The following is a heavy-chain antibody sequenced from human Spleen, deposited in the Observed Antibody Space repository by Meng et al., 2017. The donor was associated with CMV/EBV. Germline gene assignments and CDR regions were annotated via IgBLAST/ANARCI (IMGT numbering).Heavy chain of an antibody. CDR3: ARDRYCSSTSCPDVYYYYYGMDV. CDR1: GFTFSSNA. Sequence: GESLKISCAASGFTFSSNAMSWVRQAPGKGLEWVANINEEGTEEFYVDSVKGRFTISRDNAKNSLYLQMNSLRAEDTAVYYCARDRYCSSTSCPDVYYYYYGMDVWGQGTTVTVSS. J-gene: IGHJ6*02. D-gene: IGHD2-2*01. V-gene: IGHV3-7*01. CDR2: INEEGTEE.